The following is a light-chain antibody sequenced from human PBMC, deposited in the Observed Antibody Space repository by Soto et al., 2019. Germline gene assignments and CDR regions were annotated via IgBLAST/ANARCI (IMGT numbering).Light chain of an antibody. Sequence: QSALTQPASVSGSPGQAIAISCTGTSSDLGGYNYVSWYQQHPGKATKLMIYDVSNRPSGVSNRFSGSKSGNTASLTISGLQAEDEADYYCRSYTSSRSLVFGTGTKVTVL. CDR2: DVS. J-gene: IGLJ1*01. V-gene: IGLV2-14*01. CDR3: RSYTSSRSLV. CDR1: SSDLGGYNY.